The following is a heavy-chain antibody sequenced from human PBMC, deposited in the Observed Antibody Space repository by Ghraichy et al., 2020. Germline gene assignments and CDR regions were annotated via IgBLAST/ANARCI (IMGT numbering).Heavy chain of an antibody. V-gene: IGHV3-23*01. CDR2: ISSDSDTT. CDR3: AKDSYCSGSVCHYDY. CDR1: GISFSSYA. Sequence: GESLNISCAASGISFSSYAMSWVRQAPGKGLEWVSAISSDSDTTYYADSVKGRFTISRDNSENTLYLQMNRLRAEDTAVYYCAKDSYCSGSVCHYDYWGQGTLVTVSS. J-gene: IGHJ4*02. D-gene: IGHD2-8*02.